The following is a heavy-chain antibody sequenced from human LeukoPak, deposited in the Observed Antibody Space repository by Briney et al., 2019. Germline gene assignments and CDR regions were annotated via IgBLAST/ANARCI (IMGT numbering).Heavy chain of an antibody. J-gene: IGHJ6*03. V-gene: IGHV4-31*03. D-gene: IGHD6-6*01. CDR3: ARRGHSSSSSAGYYYYYMDV. CDR2: IYYSGST. CDR1: GGSISSGGYY. Sequence: SQTLSLTCTVSGGSISSGGYYWSWIRQHPGKGLEWIGYIYYSGSTYYNPSLKSRVTISVDTSKNQFSLKLSSVTAADTAVYYCARRGHSSSSSAGYYYYYMDVWGKGTTVTVSS.